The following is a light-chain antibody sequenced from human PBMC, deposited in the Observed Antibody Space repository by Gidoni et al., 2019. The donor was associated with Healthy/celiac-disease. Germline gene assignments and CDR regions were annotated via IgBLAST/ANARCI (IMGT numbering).Light chain of an antibody. CDR3: QSADSSGTYGV. Sequence: SYELTQPPSVSVSPGQTARITCSGDALPKQYAYWYQQKQGQAPVLVIYKDSERPSGIPERFSGSSSGTTVTLTISGVQAEDEADYYCQSADSSGTYGVFGTGTKVTVL. CDR2: KDS. CDR1: ALPKQY. V-gene: IGLV3-25*03. J-gene: IGLJ1*01.